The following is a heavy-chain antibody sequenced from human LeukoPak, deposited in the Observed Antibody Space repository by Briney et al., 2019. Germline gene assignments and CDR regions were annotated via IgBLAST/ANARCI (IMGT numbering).Heavy chain of an antibody. D-gene: IGHD2-2*01. Sequence: GGSLRLSCAASGFTFSNYAMTWVRQAPGKGLEWVSGISGSGGRTYYADSVKGRFTISRDNSKNTLYLQMNSLRAEDTAVYYCAKGFSIVVVPASMSYWGQGTLVTVSS. J-gene: IGHJ4*02. CDR1: GFTFSNYA. CDR3: AKGFSIVVVPASMSY. CDR2: ISGSGGRT. V-gene: IGHV3-23*01.